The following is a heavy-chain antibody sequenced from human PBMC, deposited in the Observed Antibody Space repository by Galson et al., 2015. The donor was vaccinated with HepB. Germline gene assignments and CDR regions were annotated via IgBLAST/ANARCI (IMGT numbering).Heavy chain of an antibody. V-gene: IGHV4-4*07. J-gene: IGHJ4*02. Sequence: ETLSLTCTVSGGSIRSYYWSWIRQPAGKGLEWIGRIYTSGSTNYNPSLKSRVTISVDTSKNQFSLKLSSVTAADTAVYYCARGGWELLSYFDYWGQGTLVTVSS. D-gene: IGHD1-26*01. CDR2: IYTSGST. CDR1: GGSIRSYY. CDR3: ARGGWELLSYFDY.